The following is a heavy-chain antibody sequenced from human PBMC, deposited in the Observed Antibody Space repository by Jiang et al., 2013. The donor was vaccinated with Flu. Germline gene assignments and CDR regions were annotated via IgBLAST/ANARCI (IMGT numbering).Heavy chain of an antibody. CDR3: ARHGLRERAYCGGDCRTGYYYYYGMDV. CDR2: IYYSGST. J-gene: IGHJ6*02. V-gene: IGHV4-61*05. Sequence: PSETLSLTCTVSGGSISSSSYYWSWIRQPPGKGLEWIGYIYYSGSTNYNPSLKSRVTISVDTSKNQFSLKLSSVTAADTAVYYCARHGLRERAYCGGDCRTGYYYYYGMDVWGQGTTVTVSS. D-gene: IGHD2-21*02. CDR1: GGSISSSSYY.